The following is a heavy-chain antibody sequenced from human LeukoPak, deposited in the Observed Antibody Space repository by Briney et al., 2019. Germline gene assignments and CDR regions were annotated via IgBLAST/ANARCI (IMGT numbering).Heavy chain of an antibody. CDR2: IYYSGTT. CDR1: GGSISIFY. D-gene: IGHD6-19*01. V-gene: IGHV4-59*01. CDR3: RIDAVAATPTSFDY. Sequence: PSETLSLTCTVSGGSISIFYWSWIRQPPGKGLEWIGDIYYSGTTNYNPSLKSRVTISLDTSKNRFSLRLSSVTAADTAVYYSRIDAVAATPTSFDYWGQGTLVTVSS. J-gene: IGHJ4*02.